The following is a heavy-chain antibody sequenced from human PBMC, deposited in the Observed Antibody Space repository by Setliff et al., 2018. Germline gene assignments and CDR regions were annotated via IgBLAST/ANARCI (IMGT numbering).Heavy chain of an antibody. CDR1: GFTFSSYA. D-gene: IGHD5-18*01. V-gene: IGHV3-23*01. CDR2: ISGYGSRT. J-gene: IGHJ5*01. Sequence: GGSLRLSCAASGFTFSSYAMTWVRQAPGKGLEWVSGISGYGSRTYYADSVKGRFTISRDNAKTSLYLQMDSLRVEDTAVYFCARSPGWIPWFDSWGQGTLVTVSS. CDR3: ARSPGWIPWFDS.